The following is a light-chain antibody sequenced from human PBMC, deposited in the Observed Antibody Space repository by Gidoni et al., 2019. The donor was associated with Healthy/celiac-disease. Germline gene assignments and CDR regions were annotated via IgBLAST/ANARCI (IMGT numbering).Light chain of an antibody. CDR2: EVS. J-gene: IGLJ2*01. Sequence: QSALTQPASVSGSPGQSLTISCTGTSSDVGGYNYVSWYQQHPGKSPNLMIDEVSNRPSGVSNRFSGSKSGNTASLTISGLQTEDYADYYCSSYTSISTTVFGGGTKLTVL. CDR3: SSYTSISTTV. V-gene: IGLV2-14*01. CDR1: SSDVGGYNY.